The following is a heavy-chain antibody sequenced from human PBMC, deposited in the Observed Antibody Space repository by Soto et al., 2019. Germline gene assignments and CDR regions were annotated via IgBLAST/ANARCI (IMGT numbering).Heavy chain of an antibody. CDR1: GGSFSGYY. J-gene: IGHJ6*02. Sequence: PSDTLSLTCAVYGGSFSGYYWSWIRQPPGKGLEWIGEINHSGVTNYKPSLKRRVTISVDTSKNQFSLQLKSVTAADTALYYCAGFSGSYYYAMDVWGQGSTVT. V-gene: IGHV4-34*01. CDR2: INHSGVT. D-gene: IGHD6-19*01. CDR3: AGFSGSYYYAMDV.